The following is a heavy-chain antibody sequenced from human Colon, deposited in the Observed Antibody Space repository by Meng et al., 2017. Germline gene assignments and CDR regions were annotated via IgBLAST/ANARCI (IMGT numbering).Heavy chain of an antibody. J-gene: IGHJ4*02. D-gene: IGHD3-16*01. Sequence: HVRRPVSGPGMVRPSANLSLTCAVSGASVRSPDHQWGWVRQPPGRGLEWIGYARIDYADTNYNPSLKSRVNVSLDTSKNQFSLNVRSVTAADTAVYYCARDYWGSLDFWGQGILVTVSS. CDR2: ARIDYADT. V-gene: IGHV4-61*08. CDR3: ARDYWGSLDF. CDR1: GASVRSPDHQ.